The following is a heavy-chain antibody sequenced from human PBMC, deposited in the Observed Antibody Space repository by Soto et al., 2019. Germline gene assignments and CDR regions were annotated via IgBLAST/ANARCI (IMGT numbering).Heavy chain of an antibody. CDR3: ARDKITGLFDY. Sequence: PSETLSLTCTVSGGSISSGGYYWSWIRQHPGKGLEWIGYIYDSGSTYYNPSLKSRVTISGDTSKNQFSLILSSVTAADTAVYYCARDKITGLFDYWGQGTLVTVSS. CDR1: GGSISSGGYY. CDR2: IYDSGST. J-gene: IGHJ4*02. V-gene: IGHV4-31*03. D-gene: IGHD2-8*02.